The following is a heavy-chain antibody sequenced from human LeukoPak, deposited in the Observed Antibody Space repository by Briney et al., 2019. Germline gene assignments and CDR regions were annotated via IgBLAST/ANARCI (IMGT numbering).Heavy chain of an antibody. V-gene: IGHV4-34*01. D-gene: IGHD3-16*01. CDR1: GGSFSGYY. J-gene: IGHJ3*02. CDR2: INHSGST. Sequence: PSETLSLTCAVYGGSFSGYYWSWIRQPPGKGLEWIGEINHSGSTHYNPSLKSRVTISVDTSKNQFSLKLSSVTAADTAVYYCPRWGMGYDTRDAFDIWGKGTMVTVSS. CDR3: PRWGMGYDTRDAFDI.